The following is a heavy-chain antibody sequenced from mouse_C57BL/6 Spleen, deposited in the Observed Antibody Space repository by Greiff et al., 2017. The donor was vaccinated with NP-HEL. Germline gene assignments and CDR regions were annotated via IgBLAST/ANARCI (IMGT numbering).Heavy chain of an antibody. J-gene: IGHJ2*01. V-gene: IGHV5-9-1*02. CDR3: TRDPDYCGRIFDD. CDR2: ISSGGDYI. Sequence: EVKLVESGEGLVKPGGSLKLSCAASGFTFSSYAMSWVRQTPEQRLEWVAYISSGGDYIYYADTVKGRFTISRDNAWNTLYLQMSSLKSEDTAMYYCTRDPDYCGRIFDDWGKGTTLTVSS. CDR1: GFTFSSYA. D-gene: IGHD1-1*01.